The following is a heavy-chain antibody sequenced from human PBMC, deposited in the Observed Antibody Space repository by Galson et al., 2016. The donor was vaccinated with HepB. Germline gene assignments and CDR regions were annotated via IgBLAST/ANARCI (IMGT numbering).Heavy chain of an antibody. CDR2: TYYRSKWYN. CDR3: ARVGCRTFRCQNWFDP. Sequence: CAISGDSVSSNSAAWTWIRQSPLRGLEWLGRTYYRSKWYNDYAVSVKSRISIHPDTSKNQFSLQLNSVTPEDTAVYYCARVGCRTFRCQNWFDPWGQGTLVTVSS. D-gene: IGHD2-15*01. V-gene: IGHV6-1*01. J-gene: IGHJ5*02. CDR1: GDSVSSNSAA.